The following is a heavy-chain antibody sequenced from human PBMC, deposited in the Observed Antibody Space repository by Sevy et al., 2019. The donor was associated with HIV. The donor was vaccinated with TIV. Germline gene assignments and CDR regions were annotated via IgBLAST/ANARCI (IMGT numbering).Heavy chain of an antibody. D-gene: IGHD2-15*01. CDR2: ISYDGSSK. J-gene: IGHJ4*02. CDR3: AREASPYCSGGSCYFGY. V-gene: IGHV3-30-3*01. Sequence: GRSLRLSCAASGFTFSSYAMHWVRQAPGKGLEWVAVISYDGSSKYYADSVKGRFTISRDNSKNTLYLQMNSLRAEDTAAYYCAREASPYCSGGSCYFGYWGQGTLVTVSS. CDR1: GFTFSSYA.